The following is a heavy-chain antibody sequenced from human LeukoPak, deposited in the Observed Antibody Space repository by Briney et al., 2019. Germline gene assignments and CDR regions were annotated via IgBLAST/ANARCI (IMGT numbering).Heavy chain of an antibody. Sequence: GGSLRLSCAASGFTFDDYTMHWIRQAPGKGLEWVSLISWDGSGTYYADSVRGRFTISRDNSKNSLYLQMNSLKSGDAALYYCAKQRGYAGYGPFDNWGQGTLVTVSS. CDR1: GFTFDDYT. D-gene: IGHD5-12*01. V-gene: IGHV3-43*01. CDR2: ISWDGSGT. J-gene: IGHJ4*02. CDR3: AKQRGYAGYGPFDN.